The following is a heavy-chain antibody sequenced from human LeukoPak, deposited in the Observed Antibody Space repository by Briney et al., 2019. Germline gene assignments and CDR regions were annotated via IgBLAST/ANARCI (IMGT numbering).Heavy chain of an antibody. CDR3: ARAAAGTNTYYYFDY. CDR2: IHYRGST. D-gene: IGHD5-12*01. V-gene: IGHV4-30-4*01. CDR1: GDSISSGDHY. Sequence: SQTLSLPCTVPGDSISSGDHYWSWIRQPPGEGLEWIGYIHYRGSTYYNPSLKSRVIISGDMSKNQFSLSLNSLTAADSAVYYCARAAAGTNTYYYFDYWGQGTLVTVSS. J-gene: IGHJ4*02.